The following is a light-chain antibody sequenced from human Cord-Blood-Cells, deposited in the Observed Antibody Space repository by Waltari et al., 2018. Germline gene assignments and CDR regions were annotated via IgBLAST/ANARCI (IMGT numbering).Light chain of an antibody. V-gene: IGLV1-47*01. Sequence: QSVLTQPPSASGTPGQRVTISCSGSSSNLGSTYVYWYQQLPGPAPKLLIYRNNQRPSGVPDRFSGSKSGTSASLAISGLRSEDEADYYCAAWDDSLSGYVFGTGTKVTVL. CDR2: RNN. CDR1: SSNLGSTY. J-gene: IGLJ1*01. CDR3: AAWDDSLSGYV.